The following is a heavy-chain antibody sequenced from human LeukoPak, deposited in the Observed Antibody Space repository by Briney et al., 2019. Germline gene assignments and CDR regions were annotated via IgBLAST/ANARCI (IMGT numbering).Heavy chain of an antibody. CDR2: IYSGGST. Sequence: GGSLRLSCAASGFTFSSYSMNWVRQAPGKGLEWVSVIYSGGSTYYADSVKGRFTISRDNSKNTLYLQMNSLRAEDTAVYYCARFSFNYDILTGYRGYFDYWGQGTPVTVSS. J-gene: IGHJ4*02. V-gene: IGHV3-53*01. CDR1: GFTFSSYS. CDR3: ARFSFNYDILTGYRGYFDY. D-gene: IGHD3-9*01.